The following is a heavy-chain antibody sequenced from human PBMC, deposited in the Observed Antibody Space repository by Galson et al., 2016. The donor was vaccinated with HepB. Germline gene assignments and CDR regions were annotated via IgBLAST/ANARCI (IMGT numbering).Heavy chain of an antibody. V-gene: IGHV1-3*04. D-gene: IGHD5-12*01. Sequence: SVKVSCKASGYTFTSYAIHWVRQAPGQRLEWMGWTNNANGNTKYSQRLQGRGTITWDTSANTAYMELSSLRSEDTAVYYCARGHIVATADYYYYGLDVWGQGTTVTVSS. CDR3: ARGHIVATADYYYYGLDV. CDR1: GYTFTSYA. CDR2: TNNANGNT. J-gene: IGHJ6*02.